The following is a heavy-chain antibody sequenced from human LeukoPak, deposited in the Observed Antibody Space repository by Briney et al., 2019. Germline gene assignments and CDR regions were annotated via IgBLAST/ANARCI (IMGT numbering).Heavy chain of an antibody. D-gene: IGHD3-10*01. CDR2: INHSGST. V-gene: IGHV4-34*01. Sequence: PSETLSLTCAVYGGSFSGYYWSWIRQPPGKGLEWIGEINHSGSTNYNPSLKSRVTISVDTSKKQFSLKLRSVTAADTAVYYCARHFSRGVDYWGQGTLVTVSS. J-gene: IGHJ4*02. CDR3: ARHFSRGVDY. CDR1: GGSFSGYY.